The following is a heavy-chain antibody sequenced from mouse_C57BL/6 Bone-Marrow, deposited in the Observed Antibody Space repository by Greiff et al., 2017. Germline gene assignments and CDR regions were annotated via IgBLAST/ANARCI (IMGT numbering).Heavy chain of an antibody. CDR3: ARPFITTVVDPWFAY. D-gene: IGHD1-1*01. J-gene: IGHJ3*01. CDR1: GFTFSSYG. CDR2: ISSGGSYT. Sequence: EVQGVESGGDLVKPGGSLKLSCAASGFTFSSYGMSWVRQTPDKRLEWVATISSGGSYTYYPDSVKGRFTISRDNAKNTLYLQMSSLKSEDTAMYYCARPFITTVVDPWFAYWGQGTLVTVSA. V-gene: IGHV5-6*01.